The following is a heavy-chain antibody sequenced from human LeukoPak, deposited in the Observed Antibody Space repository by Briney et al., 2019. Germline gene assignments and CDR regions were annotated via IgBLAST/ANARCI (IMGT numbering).Heavy chain of an antibody. D-gene: IGHD6-13*01. V-gene: IGHV4-39*01. CDR1: GVSISSSSYH. CDR2: MYYTGST. CDR3: ARHVGQQLIYNYYGLDV. J-gene: IGHJ6*02. Sequence: PSETLSLTCTVSGVSISSSSYHWGWVRQLPGKGLEWIGSMYYTGSTYFTPSLNSRLTLSVDTSKSQFSLRLSSVTAADTAVYYCARHVGQQLIYNYYGLDVWGQGTTVTVSS.